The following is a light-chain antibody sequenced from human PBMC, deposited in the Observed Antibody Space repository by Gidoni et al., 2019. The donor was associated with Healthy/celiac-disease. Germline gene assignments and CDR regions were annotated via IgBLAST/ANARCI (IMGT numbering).Light chain of an antibody. CDR3: QQRSNWPPVT. CDR2: DAS. V-gene: IGKV3-11*01. Sequence: EIVLTQSPATLSLSPGERATLSCRASQRISSYLAWYQQKPGQAPRLLIYDASNRATGIPARFSGSWSGTDFTLTISSLEPEDFAVYYCQQRSNWPPVTFGGGTKVEIK. CDR1: QRISSY. J-gene: IGKJ4*01.